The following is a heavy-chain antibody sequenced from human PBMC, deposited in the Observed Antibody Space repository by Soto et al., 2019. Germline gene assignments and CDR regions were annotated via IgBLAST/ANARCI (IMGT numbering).Heavy chain of an antibody. CDR1: RYPFSNCN. V-gene: IGHV1-3*04. CDR2: NNTGNGAT. D-gene: IGHD3-3*01. J-gene: IGHJ4*01. CDR3: ERILRGLTIFGVAHPGYY. Sequence: ASVKVSCRDSRYPFSNCNILWARQAPGRGLEWMGWNNTGNGATRYSQKVQGRVSITSDQSANTSYMELSSLESEDTAVYYCERILRGLTIFGVAHPGYYWG.